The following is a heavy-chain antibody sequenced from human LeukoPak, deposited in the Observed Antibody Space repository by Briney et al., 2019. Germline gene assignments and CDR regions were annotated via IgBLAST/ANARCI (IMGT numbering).Heavy chain of an antibody. Sequence: GGSLRLSCAASGFTFSSYAMSWVRQAPGKGLEWVSVIYSGGSTYYADSVKGRFTISRDNSKNTLYLQMNSLRAEDTAVYYCARRYSSSWYYDYWGQGTLVTVSP. V-gene: IGHV3-66*04. CDR3: ARRYSSSWYYDY. CDR1: GFTFSSYA. CDR2: IYSGGST. J-gene: IGHJ4*02. D-gene: IGHD6-13*01.